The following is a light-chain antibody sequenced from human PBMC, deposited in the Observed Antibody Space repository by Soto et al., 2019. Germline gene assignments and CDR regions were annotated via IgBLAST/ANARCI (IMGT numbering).Light chain of an antibody. V-gene: IGLV3-21*04. CDR2: YDS. CDR1: NIGRKS. J-gene: IGLJ2*01. Sequence: SSELTQPPSVSVAPRKTALITCGGNNIGRKSVHWYQQKPGQAPVLVIYYDSDRPSGIPERFSGSNSGNTATLTISRVEAGDEADYYCQVWDSRSDRVVFGGGTKLTVL. CDR3: QVWDSRSDRVV.